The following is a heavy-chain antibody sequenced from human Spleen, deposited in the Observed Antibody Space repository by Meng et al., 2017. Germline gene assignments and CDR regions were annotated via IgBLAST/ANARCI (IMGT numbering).Heavy chain of an antibody. D-gene: IGHD1-1*01. J-gene: IGHJ4*02. Sequence: QVQLVESGGGLVKPGGSLRLSCAASGFTFSNYYMTWIRQAPGKGLESVSYVSGTGNSRYYADSVKGRFTISRDNAKNSLYLQMNSVRTEDTAVYYCARDGDWDDAHSPHFDSWGQGTLVTVSS. V-gene: IGHV3-11*01. CDR2: VSGTGNSR. CDR1: GFTFSNYY. CDR3: ARDGDWDDAHSPHFDS.